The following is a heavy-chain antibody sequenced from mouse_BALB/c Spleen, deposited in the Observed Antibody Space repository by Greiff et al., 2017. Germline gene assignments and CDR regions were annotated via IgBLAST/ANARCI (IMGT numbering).Heavy chain of an antibody. D-gene: IGHD2-1*01. V-gene: IGHV5-9*03. CDR3: ARYNYGNYYAFDY. J-gene: IGHJ2*01. CDR1: GFTFSSYT. CDR2: ISSGGGNT. Sequence: EVQLVESGGGLVKPGGSLKLSCAASGFTFSSYTMSWVRQTPEKRLEWVATISSGGGNTYYPDSVKGRFTISRDNAKNNLYLQMSSLRSEDTALYYCARYNYGNYYAFDYWGQGTTLTVSS.